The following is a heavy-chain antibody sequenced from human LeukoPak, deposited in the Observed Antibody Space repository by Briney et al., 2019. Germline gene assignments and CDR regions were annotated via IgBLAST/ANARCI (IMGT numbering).Heavy chain of an antibody. J-gene: IGHJ4*02. CDR2: GDGDGSHS. D-gene: IGHD4-17*01. CDR1: GSTLGNYW. V-gene: IGHV3-74*03. CDR3: AYSDHFDT. Sequence: PGGSLRLSCAASGSTLGNYWMHWVRQAPGKGLVWVSRGDGDGSHSTYADSVKGRFTISRDNAKNTLYLQMNRLTGEDTAVYYCAYSDHFDTWGQGTLVTVSS.